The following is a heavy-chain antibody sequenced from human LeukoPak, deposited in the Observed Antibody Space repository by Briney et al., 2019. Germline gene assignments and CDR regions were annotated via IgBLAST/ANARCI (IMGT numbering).Heavy chain of an antibody. Sequence: PGRSLRLSCSASGFTFRSYAMHWVRQAPGKGLEWVAVISYDGSDKHYADSVKGRFTISRDNSKNTLFLQMNSLRAEDTAIHYCARGVYSGSRIDYWGQGTLVTVSS. V-gene: IGHV3-30*04. J-gene: IGHJ4*02. CDR3: ARGVYSGSRIDY. D-gene: IGHD5-12*01. CDR2: ISYDGSDK. CDR1: GFTFRSYA.